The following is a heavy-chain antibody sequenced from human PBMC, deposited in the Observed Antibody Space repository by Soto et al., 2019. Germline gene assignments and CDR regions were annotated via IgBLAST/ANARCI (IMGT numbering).Heavy chain of an antibody. V-gene: IGHV3-23*01. CDR1: GFTFSSYA. Sequence: EVQLLESGGGLVQPGGSLRLSCAASGFTFSSYAMNWVRQAPGKGLVWVSVISGTGGITYHADSVKGRFTISRDNSKNTLYLQRDSLRAEDTAVYFCAKEETVISHYYYYYGMDVWGQGTTVTVSS. CDR2: ISGTGGIT. J-gene: IGHJ6*02. CDR3: AKEETVISHYYYYYGMDV. D-gene: IGHD4-4*01.